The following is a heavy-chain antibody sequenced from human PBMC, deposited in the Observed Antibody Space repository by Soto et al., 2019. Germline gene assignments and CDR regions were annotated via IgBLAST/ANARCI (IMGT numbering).Heavy chain of an antibody. CDR2: INQDGSER. Sequence: GGSLRLSCAASGFTFNYYWTSWVRQAPGEGLEWVANINQDGSERLYVDSVKGRFTISRDNARNSLYLQMSSLRAEDTAVYYCARIYCSGGSCVSYFDSWGQGTLVTVSS. J-gene: IGHJ4*02. CDR1: GFTFNYYW. CDR3: ARIYCSGGSCVSYFDS. D-gene: IGHD2-15*01. V-gene: IGHV3-7*03.